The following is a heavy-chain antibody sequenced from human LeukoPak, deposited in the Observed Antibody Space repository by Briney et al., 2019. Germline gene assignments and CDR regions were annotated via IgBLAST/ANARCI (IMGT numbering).Heavy chain of an antibody. J-gene: IGHJ4*02. V-gene: IGHV1-8*03. CDR1: GYTFTSYD. Sequence: GASVKVSCTASGYTFTSYDINWVRQATGQGLEWMGWMNPNSGNTGYAQKFQGRVTITRNTSISTAYMELSSLRSEDTAVYYCATGGTIAAAAHFDYWGQGTLVTVSS. CDR3: ATGGTIAAAAHFDY. D-gene: IGHD6-13*01. CDR2: MNPNSGNT.